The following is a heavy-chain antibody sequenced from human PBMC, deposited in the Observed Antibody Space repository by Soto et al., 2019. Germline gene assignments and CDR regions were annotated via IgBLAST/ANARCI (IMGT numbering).Heavy chain of an antibody. CDR1: GGSISSGGYY. D-gene: IGHD3-10*01. CDR3: ARAAAELWFGELLDV. Sequence: SETLSLTCTVSGGSISSGGYYWSWIRQHPGKGLEWIGYIYYSGSTYYNPSLKSRVTISVDTSKNQFSLKLSSVTAADTAVYYCARAAAELWFGELLDVWGKGTTVTVSS. V-gene: IGHV4-31*03. CDR2: IYYSGST. J-gene: IGHJ6*04.